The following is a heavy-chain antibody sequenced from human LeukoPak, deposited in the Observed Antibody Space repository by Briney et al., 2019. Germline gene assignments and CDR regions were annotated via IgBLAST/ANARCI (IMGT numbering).Heavy chain of an antibody. CDR2: ISAYNGNT. Sequence: ASLKVSCKASGYTFTSYGICWGRQAPGQGLEWMGWISAYNGNTNYAQKLQGRVTMTTDTSTSTAYMELRSLRSDDTAVYYCARYCSSTSCYDGNFDYWGQGTLVTVSS. V-gene: IGHV1-18*01. D-gene: IGHD2-2*01. CDR3: ARYCSSTSCYDGNFDY. CDR1: GYTFTSYG. J-gene: IGHJ4*02.